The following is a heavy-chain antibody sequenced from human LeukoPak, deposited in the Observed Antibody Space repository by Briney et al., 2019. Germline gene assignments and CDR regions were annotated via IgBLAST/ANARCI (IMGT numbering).Heavy chain of an antibody. V-gene: IGHV3-48*01. CDR2: ISSSSSTI. J-gene: IGHJ6*04. CDR1: GFTFSSYA. CDR3: ARGKFV. Sequence: SGGSLRLSCAASGFTFSSYAMSWVRQAPGKGLECVSYISSSSSTIYYADSVKGRFTISRDNAKNSLYLQMNSLRAEDTAVYYCARGKFVWGKGTTVTVSS.